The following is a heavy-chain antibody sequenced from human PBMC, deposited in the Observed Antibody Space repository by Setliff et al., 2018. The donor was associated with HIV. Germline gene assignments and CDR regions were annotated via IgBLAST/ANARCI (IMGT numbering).Heavy chain of an antibody. CDR3: ARGPANGWSCH. Sequence: SVKVSCKASGGTFSSYAINWVRQAPGQGLEWMGRIIFIFGTANYAQKFRGRVTITADKSTSTAYMELSSLRSEDTAVYYCARGPANGWSCHWGQGTLVTVSS. V-gene: IGHV1-69*06. CDR2: IIFIFGTA. J-gene: IGHJ4*02. CDR1: GGTFSSYA. D-gene: IGHD6-19*01.